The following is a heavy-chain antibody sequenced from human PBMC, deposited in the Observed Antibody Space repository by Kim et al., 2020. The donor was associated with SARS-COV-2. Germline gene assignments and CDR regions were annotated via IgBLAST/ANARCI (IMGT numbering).Heavy chain of an antibody. CDR3: EASDF. J-gene: IGHJ4*02. Sequence: ISDSGVGTHYADSVKGRFTISRDNSKRTLFLQMSSLRAEDTAIYYCEASDFWGQGALVTVSS. CDR2: ISDSGVGT. V-gene: IGHV3-23*01.